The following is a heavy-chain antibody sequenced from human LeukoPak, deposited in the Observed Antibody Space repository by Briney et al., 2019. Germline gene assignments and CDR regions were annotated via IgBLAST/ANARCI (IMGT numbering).Heavy chain of an antibody. Sequence: AASVKVSCKASGGTFSSYAISWVRQAPGQGLEWMGGIIPIFGTANYAQKFQGRVTITTDESTSTAYMELSSLRSGDTAVYYCAIFSATAAIGMDVWGKGTTVTVSS. V-gene: IGHV1-69*05. CDR1: GGTFSSYA. CDR2: IIPIFGTA. CDR3: AIFSATAAIGMDV. D-gene: IGHD2-2*02. J-gene: IGHJ6*03.